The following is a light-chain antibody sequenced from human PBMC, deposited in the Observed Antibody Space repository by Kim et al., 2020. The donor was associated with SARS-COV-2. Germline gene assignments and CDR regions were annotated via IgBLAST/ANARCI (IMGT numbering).Light chain of an antibody. CDR3: QKYGISPPVT. CDR1: QNVTRSF. V-gene: IGKV3-20*01. J-gene: IGKJ4*01. CDR2: GAS. Sequence: PGERATLSCRASQNVTRSFLAWYPQTPGQAPRLLIDGASSRATGIPDRFSGSGSGTDFTLTITRLEPEDFAVYFCQKYGISPPVTFGGGTKVDIK.